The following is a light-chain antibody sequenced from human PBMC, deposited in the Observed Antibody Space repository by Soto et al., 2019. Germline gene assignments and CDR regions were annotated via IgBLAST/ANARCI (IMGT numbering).Light chain of an antibody. CDR1: QSLLHSNGYNY. J-gene: IGKJ3*01. Sequence: DIVMTQSPLSLPVTPGEPASISCRSSQSLLHSNGYNYLDWYLQKPGQSPQLLIYLGSNRASGVPDRFSGSGSGTDFTLKISRMEAEDVGVYYCMQALQTPFTFGPGTRWIS. CDR3: MQALQTPFT. V-gene: IGKV2-28*01. CDR2: LGS.